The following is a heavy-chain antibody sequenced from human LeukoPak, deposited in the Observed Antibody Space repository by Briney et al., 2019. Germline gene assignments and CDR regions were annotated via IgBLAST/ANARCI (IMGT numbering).Heavy chain of an antibody. CDR2: ISYDGSNK. CDR1: GFTFSSYA. V-gene: IGHV3-30-3*01. D-gene: IGHD6-19*01. J-gene: IGHJ4*02. Sequence: GGSLRLSCAASGFTFSSYAMHWVRQAPGKGLEWVAVISYDGSNKYYADSVKGRFTISRDNSKNTLYLQMNSLRAEDTAVYYCAKDHVAGRLKYYFDYWGQGTLVTVSS. CDR3: AKDHVAGRLKYYFDY.